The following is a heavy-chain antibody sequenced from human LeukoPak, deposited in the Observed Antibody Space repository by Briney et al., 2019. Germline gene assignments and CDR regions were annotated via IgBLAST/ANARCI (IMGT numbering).Heavy chain of an antibody. CDR1: GGSFSGYY. J-gene: IGHJ4*02. Sequence: SETLTLTCAVYGGSFSGYYWSWVRQPPGKGLEWLGEINHSGSTNYNPSLKSRVTISVDTSKSQFSLKLSSVTAADTAVYYCARGRYSSSLFDYWGQGTLVTVSS. CDR3: ARGRYSSSLFDY. V-gene: IGHV4-34*01. CDR2: INHSGST. D-gene: IGHD6-13*01.